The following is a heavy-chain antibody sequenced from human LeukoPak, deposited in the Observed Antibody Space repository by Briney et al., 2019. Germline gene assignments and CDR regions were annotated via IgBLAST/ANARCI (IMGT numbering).Heavy chain of an antibody. CDR3: ATRSGDFWSGYVD. Sequence: ASVRVSCKVSGYSLTELSMQWVRQAPGKGLEGLGGFDPEEAKMVYAQKFQGRVTMTEDTSTDTAYMELRGLRSEDTAVYYCATRSGDFWSGYVDWGQGTLVIVSS. CDR1: GYSLTELS. V-gene: IGHV1-24*01. D-gene: IGHD3-3*01. CDR2: FDPEEAKM. J-gene: IGHJ4*02.